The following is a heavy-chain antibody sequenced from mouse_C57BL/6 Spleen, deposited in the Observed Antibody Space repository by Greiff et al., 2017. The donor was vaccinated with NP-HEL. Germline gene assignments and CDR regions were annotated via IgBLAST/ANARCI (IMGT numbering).Heavy chain of an antibody. CDR1: GFALTSYG. D-gene: IGHD2-4*01. Sequence: VMLVESGPGLVQPSQSLSITCTVSGFALTSYGVHWVRQSPGKGLEWLGVICSGGSKDYNAAFISRLSISKDNSKSQVFIKMTSLQADDTAIYYCARDYDCFLYAMDYWGQGTSVTVSS. J-gene: IGHJ4*01. V-gene: IGHV2-2*01. CDR3: ARDYDCFLYAMDY. CDR2: ICSGGSK.